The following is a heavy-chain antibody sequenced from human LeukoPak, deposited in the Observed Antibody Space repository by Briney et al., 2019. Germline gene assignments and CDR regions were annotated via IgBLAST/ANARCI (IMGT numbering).Heavy chain of an antibody. J-gene: IGHJ4*02. V-gene: IGHV1-69*13. CDR2: IIPIFGTA. CDR3: ASPGSGSYYYFDY. D-gene: IGHD1-26*01. CDR1: GGTFSSYA. Sequence: SVKVSCKASGGTFSSYAISWVRQAPGQGLEWMGGIIPIFGTANYAQKFQGRVTITADESTSTAYMELSSLRSEDTAVYYCASPGSGSYYYFDYWGQGTLVTVSS.